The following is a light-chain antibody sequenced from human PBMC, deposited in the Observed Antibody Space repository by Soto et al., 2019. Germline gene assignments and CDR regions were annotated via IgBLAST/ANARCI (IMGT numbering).Light chain of an antibody. CDR3: QQYGNSPHT. J-gene: IGKJ2*01. V-gene: IGKV3-20*01. CDR2: AAS. CDR1: QSVKSSY. Sequence: DSVLTQSPGTLSLSPGERATLSCRASQSVKSSYLAWYQQKPGQAPRLLIYAASSRATGIPDRFIGSGSGTDFTLTITRLEPEDFAVYYCQQYGNSPHTFDQGTKLEIK.